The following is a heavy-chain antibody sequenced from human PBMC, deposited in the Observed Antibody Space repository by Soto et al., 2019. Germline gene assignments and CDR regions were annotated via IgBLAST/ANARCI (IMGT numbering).Heavy chain of an antibody. CDR2: INHSGST. J-gene: IGHJ4*03. CDR3: ARGKILYCSGGSCYQTYYFEY. Sequence: WETLSLTCAVYGGSFSGYYWSWIRQPPGKGLEWIGEINHSGSTNYNPSLKSRVTISVDTSKNQFSLKLSSVTAADTAVYYCARGKILYCSGGSCYQTYYFEYWGQGTMVTVSS. D-gene: IGHD2-15*01. CDR1: GGSFSGYY. V-gene: IGHV4-34*01.